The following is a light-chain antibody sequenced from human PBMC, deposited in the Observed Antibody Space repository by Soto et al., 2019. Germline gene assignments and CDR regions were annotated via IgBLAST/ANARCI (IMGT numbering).Light chain of an antibody. CDR2: GAS. CDR1: QSVSSN. Sequence: EIVMTQSPATLSVSPGERATLSCRAGQSVSSNLAWYQQKPGQAPRLLIYGASTRATGIPARFSGSGSGTEFTLTISSLQSEDFAVYYCQQYNNWPAWTLGQGTKVDIK. CDR3: QQYNNWPAWT. J-gene: IGKJ1*01. V-gene: IGKV3-15*01.